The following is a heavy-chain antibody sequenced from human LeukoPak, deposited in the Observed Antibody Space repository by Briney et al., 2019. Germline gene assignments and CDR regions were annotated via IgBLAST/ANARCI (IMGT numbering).Heavy chain of an antibody. Sequence: ASVKVSCKASGYTFTSLDINWVRQATGQGLEWMGWMNPNSGNTGYAQKFQGRVTTTRNTSISTAYLELSSLRSEDTAVYYCARTQSLRDSFYGYWGQGTLVTVPA. CDR1: GYTFTSLD. J-gene: IGHJ4*02. CDR3: ARTQSLRDSFYGY. CDR2: MNPNSGNT. D-gene: IGHD3-9*01. V-gene: IGHV1-8*03.